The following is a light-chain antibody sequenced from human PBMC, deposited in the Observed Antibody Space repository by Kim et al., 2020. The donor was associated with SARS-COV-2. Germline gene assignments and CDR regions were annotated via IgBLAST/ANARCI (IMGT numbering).Light chain of an antibody. CDR2: GKN. CDR3: NSRGSNDNVL. V-gene: IGLV3-19*01. J-gene: IGLJ2*01. Sequence: VALGQKVRITCQGDSLRSYYATWYQQKQGQAPIVVIYGKNNRPSGIPDRFSGSSSGDTAALTITGTQAGDEADYYCNSRGSNDNVLFGGGTQLTVL. CDR1: SLRSYY.